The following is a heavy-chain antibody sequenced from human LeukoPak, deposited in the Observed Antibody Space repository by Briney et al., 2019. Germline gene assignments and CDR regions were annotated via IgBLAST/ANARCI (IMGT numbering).Heavy chain of an antibody. CDR2: ISGSDGGT. D-gene: IGHD6-19*01. CDR1: GFTFSSYS. CDR3: AKDTVAVAGTGYFEH. Sequence: PGGSLRLSCAASGFTFSSYSMNWVRQAPGKGLEWVSAISGSDGGTFYADSVKGRFTISRDNSKSTLYLQINSLRAEDTAIYYCAKDTVAVAGTGYFEHWGQGTLVTVSS. V-gene: IGHV3-23*01. J-gene: IGHJ1*01.